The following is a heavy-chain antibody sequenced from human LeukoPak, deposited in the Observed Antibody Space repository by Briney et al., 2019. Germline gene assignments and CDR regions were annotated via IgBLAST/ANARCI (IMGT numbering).Heavy chain of an antibody. CDR3: ARGAPGSYCSGGSCPYFDY. D-gene: IGHD2-15*01. CDR1: GYTSTSYD. J-gene: IGHJ4*02. CDR2: VNPNSGHT. Sequence: GASVKVSCKASGYTSTSYDVNWVRQATGQGLERMGWVNPNSGHTGYAQKFQGRVTMTTNTSISTAYMELSSLRSEDTAVYYCARGAPGSYCSGGSCPYFDYWGQGTLVSVSS. V-gene: IGHV1-8*01.